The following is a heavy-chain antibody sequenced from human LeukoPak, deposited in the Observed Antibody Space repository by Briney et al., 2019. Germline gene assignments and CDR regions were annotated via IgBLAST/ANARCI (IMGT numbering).Heavy chain of an antibody. Sequence: GGSLRLSCAASGFTFSDYYMSWIRQAPGKGLEWVSYISSSGSTIYYADSVKGRFTISRDNAKNSLYLQMNSLRAEDTAVYYWARGYYDILTGYYTGYFDYWGQGTLVTVSS. CDR2: ISSSGSTI. V-gene: IGHV3-11*01. CDR1: GFTFSDYY. J-gene: IGHJ4*02. D-gene: IGHD3-9*01. CDR3: ARGYYDILTGYYTGYFDY.